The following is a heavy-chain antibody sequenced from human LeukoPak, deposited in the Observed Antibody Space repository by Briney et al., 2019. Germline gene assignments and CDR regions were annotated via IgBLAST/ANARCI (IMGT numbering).Heavy chain of an antibody. CDR2: IYYSGST. V-gene: IGHV4-59*12. J-gene: IGHJ5*02. D-gene: IGHD2-2*01. Sequence: SETLSLTCTVSGGSISTYYWTWIRQPPGKGLEWIGYIYYSGSTNYNPSLKSRVTISVDTSKNQFSLRLSSVTAADTAVYYCAREVDAAAAYNWFDPWGQGTLVTVSS. CDR3: AREVDAAAAYNWFDP. CDR1: GGSISTYY.